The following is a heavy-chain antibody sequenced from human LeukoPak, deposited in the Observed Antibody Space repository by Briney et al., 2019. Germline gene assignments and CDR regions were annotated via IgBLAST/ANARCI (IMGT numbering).Heavy chain of an antibody. D-gene: IGHD5-18*01. CDR2: IYTSGST. J-gene: IGHJ4*02. V-gene: IGHV4-4*07. CDR1: GGSISSYY. CDR3: ARDVGGYNYGYSLDY. Sequence: PSXTLXLTCTVSGGSISSYYWNWIRQPAGKGLEWIGRIYTSGSTSYNSSLKSRVTMSVDTSKNQFSLKLSSVTAADKAVYYCARDVGGYNYGYSLDYWGQGTLVSVSS.